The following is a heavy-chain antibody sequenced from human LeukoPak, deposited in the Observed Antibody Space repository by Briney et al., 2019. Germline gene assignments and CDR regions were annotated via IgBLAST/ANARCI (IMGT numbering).Heavy chain of an antibody. CDR3: ARGLWSGYYANYYYYGMDV. V-gene: IGHV4-59*01. CDR1: GGSISSSY. CDR2: IYYSGST. Sequence: SETLSLTCTVSGGSISSSYWSWIRQPPGKGLEWIGYIYYSGSTNYNPSLKSRVTISVDTSKNQFSLKLSSVTAADTAVYYCARGLWSGYYANYYYYGMDVWGQGTTVTVSS. J-gene: IGHJ6*02. D-gene: IGHD3-3*01.